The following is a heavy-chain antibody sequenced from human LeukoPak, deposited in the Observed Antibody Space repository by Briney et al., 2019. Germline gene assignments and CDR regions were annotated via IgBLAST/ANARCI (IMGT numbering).Heavy chain of an antibody. CDR3: ARGGVEKATVMGFDY. D-gene: IGHD5-24*01. J-gene: IGHJ4*02. Sequence: ASVRVSCKASGYTFTSYGISWVRQAPGQGLEWVGWISAYNGNTNYAQKLQGRVTMTTDTSTSTAYMELSSLRSEDTAVYYCARGGVEKATVMGFDYWGQGTLVTVSS. V-gene: IGHV1-18*01. CDR1: GYTFTSYG. CDR2: ISAYNGNT.